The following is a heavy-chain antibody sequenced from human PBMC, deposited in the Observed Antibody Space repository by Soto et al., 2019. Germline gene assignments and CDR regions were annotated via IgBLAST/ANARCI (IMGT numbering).Heavy chain of an antibody. CDR2: IYFSGRT. CDR3: ARANTGRNCCDP. D-gene: IGHD1-1*01. CDR1: GDSDSSATFY. J-gene: IGHJ5*02. V-gene: IGHV4-61*01. Sequence: SESLSLTCTVSGDSDSSATFYWIWIRQAPGKGLEWIGFIYFSGRTNYNPSLKSRVTKSRDTSKSQCSHSLSSVPPAHTAVLYCARANTGRNCCDPWGRGTLGTVSS.